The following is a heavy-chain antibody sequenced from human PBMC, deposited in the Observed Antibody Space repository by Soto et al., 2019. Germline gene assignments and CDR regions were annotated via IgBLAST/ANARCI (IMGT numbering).Heavy chain of an antibody. CDR1: GFTFSSYD. CDR3: ARGSGYYDSSGFYGMDV. V-gene: IGHV3-13*01. D-gene: IGHD3-22*01. Sequence: HPGGSLRLSCAASGFTFSSYDMHWVRQATGKGLERVSAIGTAGDTYYPGSVKGRFTISRENAKNSLYLQMNSLRAEDTVVYYCARGSGYYDSSGFYGMDVWGQGTTVTVSS. J-gene: IGHJ6*02. CDR2: IGTAGDT.